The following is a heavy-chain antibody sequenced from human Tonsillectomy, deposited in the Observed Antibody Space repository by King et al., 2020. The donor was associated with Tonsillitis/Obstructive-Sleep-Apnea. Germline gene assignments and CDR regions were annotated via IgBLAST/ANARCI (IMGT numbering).Heavy chain of an antibody. D-gene: IGHD2-8*01. CDR3: ARMGLGTFDY. J-gene: IGHJ4*02. CDR2: LKSKTEGGTA. Sequence: VQLVESGGGLVQPGGSLRLSCEASGFSLSNAWMTLVRQAPGKGLEWVGRLKSKTEGGTADYAAPVNGRFTIPRDDSKNTLHLQMNSLKTEDTAVYYCARMGLGTFDYWGQGTLVTVSS. CDR1: GFSLSNAW. V-gene: IGHV3-15*01.